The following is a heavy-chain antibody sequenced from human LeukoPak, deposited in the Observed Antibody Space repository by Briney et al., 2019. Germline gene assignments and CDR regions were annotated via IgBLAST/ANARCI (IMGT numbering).Heavy chain of an antibody. CDR3: ARASLYNNSGGWAGFDI. D-gene: IGHD1-1*01. Sequence: SQTLSLTCAISGDSVSSNSAAWNWIRQSPSRGLEWLGRTYYRSRWYNDYAVSVKSRITIKPDTSKNQFSLQLNSVTPEDTTMYYCARASLYNNSGGWAGFDIWGQGTMATVSS. CDR2: TYYRSRWYN. V-gene: IGHV6-1*01. J-gene: IGHJ3*02. CDR1: GDSVSSNSAA.